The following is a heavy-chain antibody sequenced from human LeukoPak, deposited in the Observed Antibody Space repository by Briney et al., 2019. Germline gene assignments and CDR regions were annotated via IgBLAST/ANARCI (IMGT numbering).Heavy chain of an antibody. V-gene: IGHV4-4*02. J-gene: IGHJ3*02. Sequence: PSETLSLTCAVSGGSISSSNWWSWVRQPPNKGLEWIGEIYRSGSTNYNPTLKSRVTISVDKSKNQFSLKLSSVTAADTAVYYCARDFYYDTSGYYFPPPGLAFDIWGQGTMVTVSS. CDR3: ARDFYYDTSGYYFPPPGLAFDI. D-gene: IGHD3-22*01. CDR2: IYRSGST. CDR1: GGSISSSNW.